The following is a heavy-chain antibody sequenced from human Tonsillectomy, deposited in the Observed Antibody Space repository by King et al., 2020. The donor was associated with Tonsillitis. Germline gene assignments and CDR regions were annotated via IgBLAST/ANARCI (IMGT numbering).Heavy chain of an antibody. V-gene: IGHV3-7*01. J-gene: IGHJ4*02. CDR1: GFIFSDYW. CDR3: ARDLKPTFRGFAL. Sequence: DVQLVESGGHLVQPGGSLRLSCAASGFIFSDYWMNWVRQAPGKGLEWVADISHDGSAKQYVDSVKGRFTISRDNAKNSLFLEMSSLGAEDTAVYYCARDLKPTFRGFALWGQGTLVTVSS. D-gene: IGHD3-10*01. CDR2: ISHDGSAK.